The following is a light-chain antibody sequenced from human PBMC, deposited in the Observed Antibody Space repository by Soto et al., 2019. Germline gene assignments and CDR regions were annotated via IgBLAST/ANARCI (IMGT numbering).Light chain of an antibody. CDR2: DVN. V-gene: IGLV2-8*01. J-gene: IGLJ1*01. Sequence: QSLLTQPPSSSGSPGQSVTISCTGTISDVGGYIFVSWYQQHPGKVPKLIIYDVNKRPSGVPDRFSGSKYGNTASLTVSGLQAEDEGDYYCVSFAGGTYVFGTGTKVNVL. CDR1: ISDVGGYIF. CDR3: VSFAGGTYV.